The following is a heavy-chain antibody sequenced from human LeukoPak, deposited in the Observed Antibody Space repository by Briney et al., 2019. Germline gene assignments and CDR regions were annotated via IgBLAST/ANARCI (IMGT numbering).Heavy chain of an antibody. CDR2: MNPNSGNT. CDR1: GYTFTSYD. D-gene: IGHD3-22*01. J-gene: IGHJ4*02. CDR3: ACYYDSSGYQSLDY. Sequence: ASVKVSCKASGYTFTSYDINWVRQATGQGLEWMGWMNPNSGNTGYAQKFQGRVTMTRNTSISTAYMELSSLRSEDTAVYYCACYYDSSGYQSLDYWGQGTLVTVSS. V-gene: IGHV1-8*01.